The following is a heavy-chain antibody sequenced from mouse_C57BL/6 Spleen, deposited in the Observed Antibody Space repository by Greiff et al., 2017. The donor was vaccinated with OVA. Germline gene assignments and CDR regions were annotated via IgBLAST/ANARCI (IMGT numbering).Heavy chain of an antibody. D-gene: IGHD1-1*01. CDR2: IYPGSGST. V-gene: IGHV1-55*01. CDR1: GYTFTSYG. CDR3: ARKERGGYGSSYVL. J-gene: IGHJ4*01. Sequence: VQLQQSGAELVKPGASVKMSCKASGYTFTSYGITWVKQRPGQGLEWIGDIYPGSGSTNYNEKFKSKATLTVDTSSSTAYMQLSSLTSEDSAVYYCARKERGGYGSSYVLWGQGTSVTVSS.